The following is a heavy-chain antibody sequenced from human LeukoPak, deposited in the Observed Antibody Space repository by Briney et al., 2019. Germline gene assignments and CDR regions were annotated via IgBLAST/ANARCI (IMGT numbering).Heavy chain of an antibody. CDR1: GFTFSSYG. J-gene: IGHJ5*02. CDR3: AKDFPEWELTNWFDP. Sequence: GGSLRLSCAASGFTFSSYGMHWVRQAPGKGLEWVAVISYDESNKYYADSVKGRFTISRDNSKNTLYLQMNSLRAEDTAVYYCAKDFPEWELTNWFDPWGQGTLVTVSS. D-gene: IGHD1-26*01. V-gene: IGHV3-30*18. CDR2: ISYDESNK.